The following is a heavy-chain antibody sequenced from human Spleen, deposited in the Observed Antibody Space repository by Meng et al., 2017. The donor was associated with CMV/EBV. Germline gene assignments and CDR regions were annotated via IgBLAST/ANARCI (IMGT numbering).Heavy chain of an antibody. V-gene: IGHV3-11*04. CDR2: ISSSGSTI. Sequence: DYYMSWIRQAPGKGLEWVSYISSSGSTIYYADSVKGRFTISRDNAKNSLYLQMNSLRAEDTAVYYCARPGNYDFWSGNPYYYGMDVWGQGTTVTVSS. CDR1: DYY. J-gene: IGHJ6*02. D-gene: IGHD3-3*01. CDR3: ARPGNYDFWSGNPYYYGMDV.